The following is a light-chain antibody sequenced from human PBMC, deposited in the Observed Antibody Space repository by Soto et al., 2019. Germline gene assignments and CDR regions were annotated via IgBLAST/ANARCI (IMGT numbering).Light chain of an antibody. Sequence: EIVLTQSPATLSSFPGARVPLSCRASQYINTRLAWYQHRPGQAPRLLIYQTSIRAAGIPARFSASGTGTDFTLTISDVQPEDFAVYYCHQRQSWPRTFGQGTKV. CDR2: QTS. J-gene: IGKJ1*01. CDR1: QYINTR. CDR3: HQRQSWPRT. V-gene: IGKV3-11*01.